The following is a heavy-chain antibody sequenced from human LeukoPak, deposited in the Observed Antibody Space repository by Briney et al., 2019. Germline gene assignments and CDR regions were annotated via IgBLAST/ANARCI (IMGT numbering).Heavy chain of an antibody. Sequence: GGSLRLSCAASGFTFSSYGMHWVRQAPGKGLEWVAVISYDGSNKYYADSVKGRFTISRDNSKNTLYLQMNSLRAEDTAVYYCARAVGYYDSSGYNYFDYWGQGTLVTVSS. V-gene: IGHV3-30*03. CDR2: ISYDGSNK. D-gene: IGHD3-22*01. J-gene: IGHJ4*02. CDR1: GFTFSSYG. CDR3: ARAVGYYDSSGYNYFDY.